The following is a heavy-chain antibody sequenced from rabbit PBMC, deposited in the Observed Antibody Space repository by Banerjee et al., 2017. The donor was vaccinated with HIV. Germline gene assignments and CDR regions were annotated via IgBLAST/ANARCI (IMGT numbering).Heavy chain of an antibody. D-gene: IGHD4-1*01. J-gene: IGHJ6*01. CDR2: INAGSGNT. V-gene: IGHV1S45*01. CDR3: ARDLSSSGWSDFAL. Sequence: QEQLVESGGGLVTLGGSLKLSCKAPGIDFSSYGISWVRQAPGKGLEWIGYINAGSGNTWYASWAKGRFTISKTSSTTVTLQMTSLTAADTATYFCARDLSSSGWSDFALWGPGTLVTVS. CDR1: GIDFSSYG.